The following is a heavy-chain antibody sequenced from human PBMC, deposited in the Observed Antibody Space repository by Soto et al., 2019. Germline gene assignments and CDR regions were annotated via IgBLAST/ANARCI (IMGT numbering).Heavy chain of an antibody. CDR2: INPNSGGT. V-gene: IGHV1-2*04. CDR1: GYTFTGYY. CDR3: ARGTYYDFWSGYPNWFDP. J-gene: IGHJ5*02. D-gene: IGHD3-3*01. Sequence: GASVKVSCKASGYTFTGYYMHWVRQAPGQGLEWMGWINPNSGGTNYAQKFQGWVTMTRDTSISTAYMELSRLRSDDTAVYYCARGTYYDFWSGYPNWFDPWGQGTLVTVSS.